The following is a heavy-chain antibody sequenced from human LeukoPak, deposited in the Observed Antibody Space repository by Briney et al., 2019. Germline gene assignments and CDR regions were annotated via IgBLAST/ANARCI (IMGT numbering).Heavy chain of an antibody. CDR2: INHSGST. D-gene: IGHD3-9*01. J-gene: IGHJ4*02. V-gene: IGHV4-34*01. Sequence: SETLSLTCADYGGSFSGYYWSWIRQPPGKGLEWIGEINHSGSTNYNPSLKSRVTISVDTSKNQFSLKLSSVTAADTAVYFCATYQSSRYLGDWGEGTLVTVSS. CDR3: ATYQSSRYLGD. CDR1: GGSFSGYY.